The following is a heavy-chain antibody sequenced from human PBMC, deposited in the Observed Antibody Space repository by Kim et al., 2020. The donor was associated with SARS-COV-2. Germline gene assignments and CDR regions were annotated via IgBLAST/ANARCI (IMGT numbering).Heavy chain of an antibody. CDR2: IIPIFGTA. D-gene: IGHD2-15*01. CDR3: ARWPQGYCSGGSCYGNAFDI. V-gene: IGHV1-69*13. J-gene: IGHJ3*02. CDR1: GGTFSSYA. Sequence: SVKVSCKASGGTFSSYAISWVRQAPGQGLEWMGGIIPIFGTANYAQKFQGRVTITADESTSTAYMELSSLRSEDTAVYYCARWPQGYCSGGSCYGNAFDIWGQGTMVTVSS.